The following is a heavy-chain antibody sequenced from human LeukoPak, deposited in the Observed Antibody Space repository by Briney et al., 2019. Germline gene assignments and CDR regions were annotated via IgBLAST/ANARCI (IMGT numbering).Heavy chain of an antibody. Sequence: GGSLRLSCAASGFTISSYGMHWVRQAPGKGLEWVAVIWYDGSNKYYADSVKGRFTISRDNSKNTLYLQMNSLRAEDTAVYYCAKDRTLAAAGTDVDYWGQGNLVTVSS. J-gene: IGHJ4*02. CDR1: GFTISSYG. CDR2: IWYDGSNK. CDR3: AKDRTLAAAGTDVDY. V-gene: IGHV3-33*06. D-gene: IGHD6-13*01.